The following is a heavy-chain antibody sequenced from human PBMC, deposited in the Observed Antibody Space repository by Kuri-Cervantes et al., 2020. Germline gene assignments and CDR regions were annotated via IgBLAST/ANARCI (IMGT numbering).Heavy chain of an antibody. CDR3: ARTYSSGWTSGYFDL. D-gene: IGHD6-19*01. CDR1: GFTFSSYS. Sequence: GESLKISCAASGFTFSSYSMNWVRQAPGKGLEWVSSISSSSSYIYYADSVKGRFTISRDNAKNSLYLQMNSLRAEDTAVYYCARTYSSGWTSGYFDLWGRGTLVTVSS. J-gene: IGHJ2*01. CDR2: ISSSSSYI. V-gene: IGHV3-21*03.